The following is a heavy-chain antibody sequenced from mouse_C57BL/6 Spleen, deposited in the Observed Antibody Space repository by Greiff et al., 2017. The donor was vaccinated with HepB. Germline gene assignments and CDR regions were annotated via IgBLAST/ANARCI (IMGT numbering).Heavy chain of an antibody. CDR3: ARSEVTTVVAPFAY. D-gene: IGHD1-1*01. V-gene: IGHV1-62-3*01. J-gene: IGHJ3*01. CDR2: IDPNSGGT. CDR1: GYTFTSYW. Sequence: QVQLKQPGAELVKPGASVKLSCKASGYTFTSYWMHWVKQRPGRGLEWIGRIDPNSGGTKYNEKFKSKATLTVDKPSSTAYMQLSSLTYEDSAVYYCARSEVTTVVAPFAYWGQGTLVTVSA.